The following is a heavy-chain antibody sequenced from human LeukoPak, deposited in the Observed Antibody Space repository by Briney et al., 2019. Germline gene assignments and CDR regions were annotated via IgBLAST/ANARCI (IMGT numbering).Heavy chain of an antibody. CDR3: ASCITMVRGVIDWFDP. CDR2: IYYSGST. CDR1: GGSISSSSYY. V-gene: IGHV4-39*01. Sequence: PSETLSLTCTVSGGSISSSSYYWGWIRQPPGKGLEWIGSIYYSGSTYYNPSLKSRVTISVDTSKNQFSLKLSSVTAADTAVYYCASCITMVRGVIDWFDPWGQGTLVTVSS. D-gene: IGHD3-10*01. J-gene: IGHJ5*02.